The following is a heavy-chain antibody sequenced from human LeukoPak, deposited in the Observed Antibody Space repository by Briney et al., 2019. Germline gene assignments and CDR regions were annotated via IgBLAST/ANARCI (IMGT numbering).Heavy chain of an antibody. CDR3: AKDSHYDSSGYYLRLGWFDP. Sequence: PGGSLRLFCAVSGFTFDVYAMHWVWQAPGKGLEWVSGICWNNGSIGYADSVKGRLTISRDNDKNSLYLQMNSLRAEDTALYYCAKDSHYDSSGYYLRLGWFDPWGQGTLVTVSS. CDR2: ICWNNGSI. CDR1: GFTFDVYA. V-gene: IGHV3-9*01. D-gene: IGHD3-22*01. J-gene: IGHJ5*02.